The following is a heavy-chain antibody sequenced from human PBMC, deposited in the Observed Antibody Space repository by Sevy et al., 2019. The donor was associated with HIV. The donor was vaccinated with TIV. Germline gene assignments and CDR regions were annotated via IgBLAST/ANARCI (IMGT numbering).Heavy chain of an antibody. CDR1: GFVFNHHW. J-gene: IGHJ4*02. CDR3: ARLPTGLQSFNYLLSTYFDS. D-gene: IGHD3-9*01. Sequence: GGSLRLSCAASGFVFNHHWMSWVRQAPQKGLEWVANIKQDGSETYYVDSLEGRFTISRDNAKNSLSLQINDLRAEDTAVYYCARLPTGLQSFNYLLSTYFDSWGQGTLVTVSS. CDR2: IKQDGSET. V-gene: IGHV3-7*01.